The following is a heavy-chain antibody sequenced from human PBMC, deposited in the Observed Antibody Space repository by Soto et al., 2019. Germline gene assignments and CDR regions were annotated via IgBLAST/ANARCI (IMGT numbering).Heavy chain of an antibody. J-gene: IGHJ6*02. Sequence: GGSLRLSCAASGFPFSSTDMSWVRQAPGKGLEWVSTILDTGTTVFYADSVKGRFTVSRGNTKNRLFLQINTLRPEDTAVYYCAKDGQAGIWSGYYLDGWGRGTTVTVSS. CDR3: AKDGQAGIWSGYYLDG. CDR1: GFPFSSTD. CDR2: ILDTGTTV. D-gene: IGHD3-3*01. V-gene: IGHV3-23*01.